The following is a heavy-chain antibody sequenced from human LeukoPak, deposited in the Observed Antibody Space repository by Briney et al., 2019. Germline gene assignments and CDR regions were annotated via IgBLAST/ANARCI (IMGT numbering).Heavy chain of an antibody. V-gene: IGHV3-53*01. Sequence: GGSLRLSCAASGLTVSSSYMSWVRQAPRKGLEWVSVIYSGGTTYYTDSVKGRFTISTDNSKNTLYLQMNSLRAEDTAMYYCARLGSSGSWYFDLWGRGTLVTVSS. CDR3: ARLGSSGSWYFDL. CDR1: GLTVSSSY. CDR2: IYSGGTT. D-gene: IGHD1-26*01. J-gene: IGHJ2*01.